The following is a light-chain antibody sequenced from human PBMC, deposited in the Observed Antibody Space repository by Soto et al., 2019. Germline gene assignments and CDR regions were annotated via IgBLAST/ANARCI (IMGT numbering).Light chain of an antibody. CDR1: SSNIGSNT. CDR3: AAWDDSLNGPGVV. J-gene: IGLJ2*01. Sequence: QLVLTQPPSASGTPGQRVTISCSGSSSNIGSNTVNWYQQLPGTAPKLLIYSNNQRPSGVPDRFSGSKSGTSASLAISGLQSEDEADYYCAAWDDSLNGPGVVFGGGTKVTVL. V-gene: IGLV1-44*01. CDR2: SNN.